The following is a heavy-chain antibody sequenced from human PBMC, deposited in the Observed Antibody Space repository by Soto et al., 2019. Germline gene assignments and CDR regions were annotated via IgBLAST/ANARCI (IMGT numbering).Heavy chain of an antibody. Sequence: QVQLVESGGGVVQPGRSLRLSCAASGFTFSSYGMHWVRQAPGKGLEWVAVIWYDGSDKYYADSVKGRFTISRDNSKNTLYLQMNSLRAEHTAVYYCARDRYSSGWYDLDYWGQGTLVTVSS. D-gene: IGHD6-19*01. J-gene: IGHJ4*02. CDR2: IWYDGSDK. CDR1: GFTFSSYG. V-gene: IGHV3-33*01. CDR3: ARDRYSSGWYDLDY.